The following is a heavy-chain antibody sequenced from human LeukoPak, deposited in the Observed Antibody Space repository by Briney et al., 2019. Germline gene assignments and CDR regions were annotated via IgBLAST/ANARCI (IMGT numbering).Heavy chain of an antibody. D-gene: IGHD3-10*01. CDR2: ISSSGSTM. J-gene: IGHJ4*02. V-gene: IGHV3-48*03. Sequence: GGSQRLSCAASGFTFSSFEMSWVRQAPGTGLEWISYISSSGSTMYYADSVKGHFTTSRDNVKNSLYLQMNSLRAEDTAVYYCARGMRLVRGLMFDYWGQGTLVTVSS. CDR1: GFTFSSFE. CDR3: ARGMRLVRGLMFDY.